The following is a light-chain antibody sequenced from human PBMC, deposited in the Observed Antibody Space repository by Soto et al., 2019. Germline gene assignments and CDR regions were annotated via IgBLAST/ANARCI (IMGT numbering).Light chain of an antibody. CDR3: SSFTSNRIYV. CDR2: GVT. Sequence: ALTQPTSVSGSPGQSITISCTGNHNDIGTYDYVSWYQQHPGRAPRLLIHGVTTRPSGISDRFSASKSGLTASLTISGLQPEDEADYYCSSFTSNRIYVFGPGTRSPS. CDR1: HNDIGTYDY. J-gene: IGLJ1*01. V-gene: IGLV2-14*03.